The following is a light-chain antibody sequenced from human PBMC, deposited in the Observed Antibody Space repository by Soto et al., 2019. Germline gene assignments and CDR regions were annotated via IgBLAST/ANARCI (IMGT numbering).Light chain of an antibody. Sequence: IQLTQSPFSLSAYDRNRVTITCRASQGISNFLAWYQQKPGKAPKLLIYAASTLQSGVPSRFSGSGSGTDFTLTISSLEPEDFAVYYCQQYGSLSWTFGQVTKVDIK. CDR1: QGISNF. V-gene: IGKV1-9*01. J-gene: IGKJ1*01. CDR3: QQYGSLSWT. CDR2: AAS.